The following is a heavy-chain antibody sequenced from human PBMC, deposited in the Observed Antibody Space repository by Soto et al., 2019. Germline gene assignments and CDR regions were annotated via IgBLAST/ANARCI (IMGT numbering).Heavy chain of an antibody. CDR3: ARVRAYCVSTSCHDY. Sequence: QVQLVQSGAEVKKPGASVKVSCKASGYTFTNYGISWVRQAPGQGLEWMGWISAYNGNTDYAQKLQGRVTMTTDTSTSTAYMELRSLRSDDTAVYYCARVRAYCVSTSCHDYWGQGTLVTVSS. CDR1: GYTFTNYG. J-gene: IGHJ4*02. D-gene: IGHD2-2*01. CDR2: ISAYNGNT. V-gene: IGHV1-18*01.